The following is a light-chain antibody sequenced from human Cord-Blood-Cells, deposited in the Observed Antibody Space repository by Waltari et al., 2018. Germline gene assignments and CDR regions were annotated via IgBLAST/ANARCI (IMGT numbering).Light chain of an antibody. J-gene: IGLJ3*02. Sequence: QSVLTQPPSASGTPGQRVTISCSGSSSNIGSNYVYWYQQLPGTAPKLLIYRNNQRASGVPDRFSGSKSVTSASLAISGLRSEDEADYYCAAWDDSLSGWVFGGGTKLTVL. V-gene: IGLV1-47*01. CDR1: SSNIGSNY. CDR3: AAWDDSLSGWV. CDR2: RNN.